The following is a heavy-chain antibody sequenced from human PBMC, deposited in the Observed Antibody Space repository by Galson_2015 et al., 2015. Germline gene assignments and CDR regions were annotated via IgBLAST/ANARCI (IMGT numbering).Heavy chain of an antibody. CDR2: IWYDGSNK. J-gene: IGHJ4*02. D-gene: IGHD6-19*01. CDR1: GFTFSSYG. Sequence: SLRLSCAASGFTFSSYGMHWVRQAPGKGLEWVAVIWYDGSNKYYADSVKGRFTISRDNSKNTLYLRMNSLRAEDTAVYYCARDRIPYSSGCPDYWGQGTLVTVSS. V-gene: IGHV3-33*01. CDR3: ARDRIPYSSGCPDY.